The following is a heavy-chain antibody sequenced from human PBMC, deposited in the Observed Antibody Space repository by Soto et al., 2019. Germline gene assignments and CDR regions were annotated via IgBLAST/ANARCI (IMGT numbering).Heavy chain of an antibody. CDR1: GGTFSNYA. CDR2: IIPIVGTG. V-gene: IGHV1-69*01. D-gene: IGHD2-2*01. CDR3: ARVVILVPTASTHYFYHVDV. J-gene: IGHJ6*02. Sequence: QVQLVQSGAEVRKPGSSVTVSCKASGGTFSNYAISWVRQAPGQGLEWMGGIIPIVGTGSYAQKFQGRVMITADEPTTTAYMELSSLRFEDTAVYYCARVVILVPTASTHYFYHVDVWGPGTTVTVSS.